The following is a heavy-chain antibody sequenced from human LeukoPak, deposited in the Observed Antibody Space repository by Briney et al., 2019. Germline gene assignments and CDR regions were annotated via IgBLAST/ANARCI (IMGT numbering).Heavy chain of an antibody. CDR2: ISGSGGST. V-gene: IGHV3-23*01. D-gene: IGHD5-18*01. Sequence: PGGSLRLSCAASVFTFSIYAMSWVRQAPGKGLEWVSAISGSGGSTYYADSVKGRFTISRDNSKNTLYLQMNSLRAEDTAVYYCAKGAWIRLWLYNFDYCGQGTLVTVSS. CDR3: AKGAWIRLWLYNFDY. J-gene: IGHJ4*02. CDR1: VFTFSIYA.